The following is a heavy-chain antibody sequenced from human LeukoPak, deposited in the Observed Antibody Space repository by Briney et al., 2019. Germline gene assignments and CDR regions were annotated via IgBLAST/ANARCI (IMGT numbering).Heavy chain of an antibody. CDR1: GFTFSSYG. D-gene: IGHD5-12*01. Sequence: PGGSLRLSCAASGFTFSSYGMHWVRQAPGKGLEWVAVIWYDGSNKYYVDSVKGRFTISRDNSKNTLYLQMNSLRAEDTAVYYCARDLDIVATITAQIPPLFDYWGQGTLVTVSS. V-gene: IGHV3-33*01. J-gene: IGHJ4*02. CDR2: IWYDGSNK. CDR3: ARDLDIVATITAQIPPLFDY.